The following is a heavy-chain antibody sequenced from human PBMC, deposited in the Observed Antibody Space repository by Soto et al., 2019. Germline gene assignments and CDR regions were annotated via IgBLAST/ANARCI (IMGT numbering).Heavy chain of an antibody. D-gene: IGHD3-10*01. CDR1: GYTFTSYY. J-gene: IGHJ5*02. CDR2: INPSGGST. Sequence: QVQLVQSGAEVKKPGASVKVSCKASGYTFTSYYMHWVRQAPGQGLEWMGIINPSGGSTSYAQKFQGRFTMTRDTSTSTVYMELSSLRSEDTAVYYCARDYYGQGSPSKFNWFDPWGQGTLVTVSS. V-gene: IGHV1-46*01. CDR3: ARDYYGQGSPSKFNWFDP.